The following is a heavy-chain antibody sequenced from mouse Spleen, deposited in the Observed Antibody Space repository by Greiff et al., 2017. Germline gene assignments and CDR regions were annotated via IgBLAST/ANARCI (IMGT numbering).Heavy chain of an antibody. CDR2: IDPSDSYT. CDR1: GYTFTSYW. Sequence: QVQLQQPGAELVKPGASVKLSCKASGYTFTSYWMQWVKQRPGQGLEWIGEIDPSDSYTNYNQKFKGKATLTVDTSSSTAYMQLSSLTSEDSAVYYCARGYSLAYWGQGTLVTVSA. V-gene: IGHV1-50*01. J-gene: IGHJ3*01. CDR3: ARGYSLAY. D-gene: IGHD2-12*01.